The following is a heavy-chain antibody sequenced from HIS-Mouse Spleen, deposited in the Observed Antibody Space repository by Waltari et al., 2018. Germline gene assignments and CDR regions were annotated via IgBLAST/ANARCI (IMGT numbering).Heavy chain of an antibody. D-gene: IGHD2-15*01. CDR1: GYTFTSYV. Sequence: QLQLVQSVAEVKKPGSSLKVACKASGYTFTSYVINWLRQATGQALEWMGWMNPNSSNTGYAQKFQGRVTMTRNTSISTAYMELSSLRSEDTAVYYCARWEYCSGGSCQSAFDIWGQGTMVTVSS. J-gene: IGHJ3*02. CDR2: MNPNSSNT. V-gene: IGHV1-8*01. CDR3: ARWEYCSGGSCQSAFDI.